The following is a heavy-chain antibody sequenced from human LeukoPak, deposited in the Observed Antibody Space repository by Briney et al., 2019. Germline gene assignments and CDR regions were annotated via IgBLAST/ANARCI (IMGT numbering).Heavy chain of an antibody. Sequence: PGGSLRLSCAASGFTFSSYGMHWVRQAPGKGLEWVAVISYDGSNKYYADSVKGRFTISRDNSKNTLYLQMNSLRAEDTAVYYCAKDGRGRFGADFWSGQTSYYFDYWGQGTLVTVSS. CDR2: ISYDGSNK. D-gene: IGHD3-3*01. CDR3: AKDGRGRFGADFWSGQTSYYFDY. CDR1: GFTFSSYG. V-gene: IGHV3-30*18. J-gene: IGHJ4*02.